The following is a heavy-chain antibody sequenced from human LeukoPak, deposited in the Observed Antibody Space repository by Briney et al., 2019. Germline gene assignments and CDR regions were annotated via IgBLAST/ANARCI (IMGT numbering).Heavy chain of an antibody. CDR1: GYTFTGYY. CDR3: ARDREGVAFDY. D-gene: IGHD3-16*01. J-gene: IGHJ4*02. CDR2: INPNSGGT. V-gene: IGHV1-2*02. Sequence: ASVKVSCKASGYTFTGYYMHWVRQAPGQGLEWMGWINPNSGGTNYAQKFQGRVTMTRETSISTAYMELSRLRSDGTAVYYCARDREGVAFDYWGQGTLVTVSS.